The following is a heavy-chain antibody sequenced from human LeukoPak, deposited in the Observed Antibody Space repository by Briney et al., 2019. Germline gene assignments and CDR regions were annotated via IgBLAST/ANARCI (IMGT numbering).Heavy chain of an antibody. V-gene: IGHV4-61*02. Sequence: SETLSLTCTVSGGSISSGSYYWSWIRQPAGKGLEWIGRIYTSGSTNYNPSLKSRVTISVDTSKNQFSLKLSSVTAADTAVYYCATLTGDAFDIWGQGTMVTVSS. CDR3: ATLTGDAFDI. J-gene: IGHJ3*02. D-gene: IGHD2-8*02. CDR2: IYTSGST. CDR1: GGSISSGSYY.